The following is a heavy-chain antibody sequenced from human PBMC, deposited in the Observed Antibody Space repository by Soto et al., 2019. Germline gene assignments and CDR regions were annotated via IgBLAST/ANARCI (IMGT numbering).Heavy chain of an antibody. J-gene: IGHJ4*02. D-gene: IGHD4-17*01. CDR1: GGSFSGYY. CDR2: INHSGST. V-gene: IGHV4-34*01. Sequence: QVQLQQWGAGLLKPSETLSLTCAVYGGSFSGYYWSWIRQPPGKGLEWIGEINHSGSTNYNPSLRSQFPKPEKRPKNRFPLSLALLTPRAPPVNSWRGGVSTVTKNYWGQGTLVTVSS. CDR3: RGGVSTVTKNY.